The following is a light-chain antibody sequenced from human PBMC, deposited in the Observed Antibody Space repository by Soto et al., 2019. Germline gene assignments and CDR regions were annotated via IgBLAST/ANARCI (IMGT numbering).Light chain of an antibody. V-gene: IGKV1-5*03. CDR1: AFVSKW. Sequence: DIQITQSPSTLSASVGDRVTITCRVSAFVSKWLAWYQQKPWTAPKLLIYQASSLESGVPSRFSGSGSGTEFTLTITTLQPDDFATYYCRHYNSYLETFGLGTKVEIK. CDR2: QAS. J-gene: IGKJ1*01. CDR3: RHYNSYLET.